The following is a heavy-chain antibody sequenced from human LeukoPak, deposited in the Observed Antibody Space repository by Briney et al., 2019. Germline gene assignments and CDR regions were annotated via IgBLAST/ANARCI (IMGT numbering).Heavy chain of an antibody. D-gene: IGHD2-15*01. V-gene: IGHV4-39*01. CDR2: IYYSGST. CDR1: GGSISSSSYY. CDR3: ARVGGIWSHTQEHWFDP. Sequence: SETLSLTCTVSGGSISSSSYYWGWIRQPPGKGLEWIGSIYYSGSTYYNPSLKSRVTISVDTSKNQFSLKLSSVTAADTAVYYCARVGGIWSHTQEHWFDPWGQGTLVTVSS. J-gene: IGHJ5*02.